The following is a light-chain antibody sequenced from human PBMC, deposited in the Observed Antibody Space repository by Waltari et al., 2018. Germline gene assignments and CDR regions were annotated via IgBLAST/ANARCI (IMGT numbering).Light chain of an antibody. CDR2: HAH. V-gene: IGKV3-20*01. CDR3: QHYVNLPAT. Sequence: EVVLTQSPGTLSLSPGEGATLSCRASQSISHYLAWYQQKPGQAPRLLIYHAHSRATGIPDRFSGSGSGTDFSLTISRLEPEDFAVYYCQHYVNLPATFGQGTKVEIK. CDR1: QSISHY. J-gene: IGKJ1*01.